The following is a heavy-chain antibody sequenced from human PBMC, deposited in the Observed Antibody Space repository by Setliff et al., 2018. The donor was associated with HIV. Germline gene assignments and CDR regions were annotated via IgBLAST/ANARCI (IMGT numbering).Heavy chain of an antibody. J-gene: IGHJ4*02. D-gene: IGHD3-10*01. CDR3: ARSIYGSGSYPLDY. V-gene: IGHV4-4*07. Sequence: PSETLSLTCSVSGGSICYYHWSWIRQPAGKGLEWIGRIYYTGFTDYNPSLKSRLTMSVDTSKNQFSLKLSSVTAADTAVYFCARSIYGSGSYPLDYWGQGILVTVSS. CDR1: GGSICYYH. CDR2: IYYTGFT.